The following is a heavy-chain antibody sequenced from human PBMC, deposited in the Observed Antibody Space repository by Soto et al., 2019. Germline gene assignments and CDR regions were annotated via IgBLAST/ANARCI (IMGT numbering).Heavy chain of an antibody. Sequence: SETLSLTCTVSGGSISSGGYYWSWIRQHPGKGLEWIGYIYYSGSTNYNPSLKSRVTISVDTSKNQFSLKLSSVTAADTAVYYCARGEYYYDSSGYYYWSHFDYWGQGTLVTVSS. CDR3: ARGEYYYDSSGYYYWSHFDY. V-gene: IGHV4-61*08. D-gene: IGHD3-22*01. J-gene: IGHJ4*02. CDR1: GGSISSGGYY. CDR2: IYYSGST.